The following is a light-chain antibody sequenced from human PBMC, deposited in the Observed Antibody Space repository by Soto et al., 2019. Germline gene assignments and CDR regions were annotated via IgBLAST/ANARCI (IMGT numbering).Light chain of an antibody. Sequence: EIVLTQSPATLSLSPVDRATLSGRASQSVTSSLAWFQQKPGQAPRLLIYDVSRRATAIPARFSGSGSGTDFTLTISSLEPEDFAVYYCQQRTSWPTFGGGTKVDIK. V-gene: IGKV3-11*01. CDR3: QQRTSWPT. CDR2: DVS. CDR1: QSVTSS. J-gene: IGKJ4*01.